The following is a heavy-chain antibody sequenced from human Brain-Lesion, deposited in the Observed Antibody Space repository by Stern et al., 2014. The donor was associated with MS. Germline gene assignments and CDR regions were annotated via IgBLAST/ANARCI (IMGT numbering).Heavy chain of an antibody. CDR2: SHPVGSA. Sequence: QVQLVESGPGLVKPSQTLSLTCTVSGGSISSGSDYWSWIRQPVGKGLEWIGRSHPVGSAFYTPSLKSRVPISTDTSMNQFALDLNSATAADTAIYYCASGYRIFDYWGQGILVTVSS. CDR1: GGSISSGSDY. J-gene: IGHJ4*02. D-gene: IGHD5-18*01. V-gene: IGHV4-61*02. CDR3: ASGYRIFDY.